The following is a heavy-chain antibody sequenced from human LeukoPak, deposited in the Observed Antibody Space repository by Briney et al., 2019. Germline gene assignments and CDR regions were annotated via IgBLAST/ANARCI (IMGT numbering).Heavy chain of an antibody. Sequence: GGSLRLPCAASGFTFSSYWMSWVRQAPGKGLEWVANIKQDGSEKYYVESAKGRFTISRDNAKNSMYLQMNSLRGEDTAVYYCARGEFAWIQGSYGMNVWGRGTTVTVS. CDR1: GFTFSSYW. CDR3: ARGEFAWIQGSYGMNV. D-gene: IGHD5-18*01. J-gene: IGHJ6*02. CDR2: IKQDGSEK. V-gene: IGHV3-7*01.